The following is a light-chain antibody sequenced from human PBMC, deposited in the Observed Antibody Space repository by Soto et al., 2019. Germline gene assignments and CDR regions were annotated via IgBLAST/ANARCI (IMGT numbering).Light chain of an antibody. J-gene: IGLJ1*01. CDR2: EVT. Sequence: QSALTQPASVSGSPGQSITISCTGTSGDIGSYNRVSWYQQHPGKAPKLIIYEVTDRPSGVSNRFSGSKSGNTASLTISGLQAEDEAEYYCSSYKNINTRACVFGTGTKV. CDR3: SSYKNINTRACV. CDR1: SGDIGSYNR. V-gene: IGLV2-14*01.